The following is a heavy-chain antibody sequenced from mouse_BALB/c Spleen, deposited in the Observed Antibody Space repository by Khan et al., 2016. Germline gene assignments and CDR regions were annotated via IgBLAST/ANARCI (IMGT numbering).Heavy chain of an antibody. CDR2: INTYTGEP. J-gene: IGHJ1*01. Sequence: QIQLVQSGPELKKPGETVKISCKASGYTFTNSGMNWVKQAPGKGLKWVGWINTYTGEPTYADDFKGRFAFSLETSASTAYLQINNLKNEDMTTYFCARGAIVTTGGYFDVWGAGTTVTVSS. CDR1: GYTFTNSG. V-gene: IGHV9-1*02. CDR3: ARGAIVTTGGYFDV. D-gene: IGHD2-12*01.